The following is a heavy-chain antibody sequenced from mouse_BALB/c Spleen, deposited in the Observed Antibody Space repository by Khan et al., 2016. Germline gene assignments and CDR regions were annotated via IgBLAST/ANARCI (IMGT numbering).Heavy chain of an antibody. D-gene: IGHD2-3*01. CDR2: ISYSGST. V-gene: IGHV3-2*02. J-gene: IGHJ4*01. Sequence: VQLKESGPGLVKPSQSLSLTCTVTGYSITSDYAWNWIRQFPGNKLEWMGYISYSGSTSYNPSLKSRISITRDTSKNQFFLQLNSVTTEDTATYYCARSDDGYLYAMDYWGQGTSVTVSS. CDR3: ARSDDGYLYAMDY. CDR1: GYSITSDYA.